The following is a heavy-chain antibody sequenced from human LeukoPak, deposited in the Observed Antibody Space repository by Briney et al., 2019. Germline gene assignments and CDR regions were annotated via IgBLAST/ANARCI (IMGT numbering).Heavy chain of an antibody. CDR2: INHRGTT. D-gene: IGHD2-15*01. CDR3: ARSWAGMYSPSSSLDS. CDR1: GDSFSGYY. V-gene: IGHV4-34*01. Sequence: SETLSLTCAVYGDSFSGYYWSWIRQPPGKGLEWSAEINHRGTTHYNPSLKSRVNISADTSKNHFSLHLDSVPPANPAVYSWARSWAGMYSPSSSLDSGGQGTLVSV. J-gene: IGHJ4*02.